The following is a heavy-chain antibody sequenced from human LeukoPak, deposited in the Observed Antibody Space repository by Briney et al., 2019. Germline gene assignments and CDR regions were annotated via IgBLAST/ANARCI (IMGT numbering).Heavy chain of an antibody. CDR3: ARGGASGWFGPGRDYYGMDV. Sequence: EASVKVSCKASGYNFIEHHIYWVRQAPGRGLEWIGNIRPSDRDTNYAQKFRDRATMTTETSITTAYMELTRLSSDDTAVYYCARGGASGWFGPGRDYYGMDVWGQGTTVTVSS. V-gene: IGHV1-2*02. D-gene: IGHD3-10*01. CDR1: GYNFIEHH. CDR2: IRPSDRDT. J-gene: IGHJ6*02.